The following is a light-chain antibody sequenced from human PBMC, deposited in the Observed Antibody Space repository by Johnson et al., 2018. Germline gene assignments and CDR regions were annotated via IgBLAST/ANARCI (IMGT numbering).Light chain of an antibody. V-gene: IGLV1-51*02. Sequence: QSVLTQPPSVSAAPGQKVTISCSGSSSNIGNNYVSWYQQLPGTAPKLLIYENNKRPSGIPDRFSGSKSGTSATLGITGLQTGDEADYYCGTWDSSLIAGNVFGTGTQVTVL. CDR3: GTWDSSLIAGNV. CDR1: SSNIGNNY. J-gene: IGLJ1*01. CDR2: ENN.